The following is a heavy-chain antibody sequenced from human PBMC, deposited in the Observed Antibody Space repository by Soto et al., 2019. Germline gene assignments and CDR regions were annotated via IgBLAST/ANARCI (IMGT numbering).Heavy chain of an antibody. CDR2: IYYSGST. J-gene: IGHJ6*02. V-gene: IGHV4-59*01. CDR3: ARQITTVTTRHYYYGMDV. CDR1: GGSISSYY. D-gene: IGHD4-17*01. Sequence: PSETLSLTCTVSGGSISSYYWSWIRQPPGKGLEWIGYIYYSGSTNYNPSLKSRVTISVDTSKNQFSLKLSSVTAAGTAVYYCARQITTVTTRHYYYGMDVWGQGTTVTVSS.